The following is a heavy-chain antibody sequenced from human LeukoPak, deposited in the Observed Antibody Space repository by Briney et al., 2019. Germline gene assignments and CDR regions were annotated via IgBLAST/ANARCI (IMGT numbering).Heavy chain of an antibody. V-gene: IGHV1-2*02. CDR1: GYTFTGHY. CDR2: INPNIGDT. Sequence: ASVKVSCKASGYTFTGHYLHWVRQAPGQGLEWMGWINPNIGDTNYAQKIQGRVTMTRDTSINTVYMELSRLISDDMAVYYCVRGDGYTSTRPFDYWSQGTPVTVSS. CDR3: VRGDGYTSTRPFDY. D-gene: IGHD2-2*02. J-gene: IGHJ4*02.